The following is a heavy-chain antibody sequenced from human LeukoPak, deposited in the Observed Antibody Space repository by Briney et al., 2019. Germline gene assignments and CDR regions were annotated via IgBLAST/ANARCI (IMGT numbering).Heavy chain of an antibody. CDR1: GYTFTVYY. CDR3: ARGWYYGDGYFDY. V-gene: IGHV1-2*02. D-gene: IGHD4-17*01. CDR2: INPNSGGT. Sequence: ASVKVSCKASGYTFTVYYMHWVRQAPGQGLEWMGWINPNSGGTNYAQKFQGRVTLTRDTSISTAYMELSRLRSDDTAVYYCARGWYYGDGYFDYWGQGTLVTVSS. J-gene: IGHJ4*02.